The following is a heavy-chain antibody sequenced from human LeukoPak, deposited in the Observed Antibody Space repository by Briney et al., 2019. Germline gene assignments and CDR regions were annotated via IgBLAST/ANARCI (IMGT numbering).Heavy chain of an antibody. J-gene: IGHJ4*02. D-gene: IGHD5-18*01. CDR1: GGSISTYY. Sequence: SETLSLTCTVSGGSISTYYCSWIRQPAGKGLEWIGRIYTSGSTSYNSSLKSRVTMSVDTSKNQFSLKLSSVTAADTAVYYCARDVGGYNYGYSLDYWGQGTLVTVSS. CDR3: ARDVGGYNYGYSLDY. V-gene: IGHV4-4*07. CDR2: IYTSGST.